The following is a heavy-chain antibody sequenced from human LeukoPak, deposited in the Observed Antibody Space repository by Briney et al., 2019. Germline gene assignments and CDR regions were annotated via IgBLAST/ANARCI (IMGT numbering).Heavy chain of an antibody. V-gene: IGHV3-7*05. CDR1: GSTFNRHW. J-gene: IGHJ4*02. D-gene: IGHD4-17*01. Sequence: QPGGSLRLSCEVSGSTFNRHWMIWVRQAPGKGLEWVANIKQDGSEKHCVGSVKGRFTISRDNAKNSLYLQMTSLRADDTAVYYCARVRAYDDYGDYFDYWGQGSLVTVSS. CDR2: IKQDGSEK. CDR3: ARVRAYDDYGDYFDY.